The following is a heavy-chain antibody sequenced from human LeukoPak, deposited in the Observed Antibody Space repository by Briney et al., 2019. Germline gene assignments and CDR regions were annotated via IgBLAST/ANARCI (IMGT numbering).Heavy chain of an antibody. CDR3: ARDRRQYYYDSSGYYPGGY. CDR1: GFTFSSYA. Sequence: PGGSLRLSCAASGFTFSSYAMHWVRQAPGKGLEWVAVISYDGSNKYYADSVKGRFTISRDTSKNTLYLQMNSLRAEDTAVYYCARDRRQYYYDSSGYYPGGYWGQGTLVTVSS. D-gene: IGHD3-22*01. J-gene: IGHJ4*02. CDR2: ISYDGSNK. V-gene: IGHV3-30*01.